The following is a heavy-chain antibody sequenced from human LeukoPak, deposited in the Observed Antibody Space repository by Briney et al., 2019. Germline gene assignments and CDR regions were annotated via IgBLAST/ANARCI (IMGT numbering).Heavy chain of an antibody. CDR3: ARVDSGYDYPYHFDY. J-gene: IGHJ4*02. V-gene: IGHV4-61*02. CDR2: IYTSGST. D-gene: IGHD5-12*01. Sequence: SQTLSLTCTVSGGSISSGSYYWSWIRQPAGKGLEWIGRIYTSGSTNYNPSLKSRVTISVDTSKNQFSLKLSSVTAADTAVYYRARVDSGYDYPYHFDYWGQGTLVTVSS. CDR1: GGSISSGSYY.